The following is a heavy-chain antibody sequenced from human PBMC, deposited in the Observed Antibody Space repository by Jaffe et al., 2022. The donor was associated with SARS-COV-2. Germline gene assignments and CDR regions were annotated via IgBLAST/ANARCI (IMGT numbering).Heavy chain of an antibody. CDR2: ISSRSGTI. Sequence: QVQLVESGGGLVKPGGSLRLSCAASGFAFSDYHMSWIRQAPGKGLDWVSYISSRSGTIYYADSVKGRFTISRDNAKNSLYLQMNSLRAEDTAVYFCARDPTGVYGDYVFDYWGHGTLVTVSS. D-gene: IGHD4-17*01. CDR3: ARDPTGVYGDYVFDY. CDR1: GFAFSDYH. V-gene: IGHV3-11*01. J-gene: IGHJ4*01.